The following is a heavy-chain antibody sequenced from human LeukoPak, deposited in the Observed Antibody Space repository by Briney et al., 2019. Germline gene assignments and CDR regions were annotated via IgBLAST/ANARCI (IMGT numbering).Heavy chain of an antibody. Sequence: ASVKVSCKASGYTLTGYYMHWVRQAPGQGLEWMGWINPNSGGTNYAQKFQGRVTMTRDTSISTAYMELSRLRSDDTAVYYCARVHGYNPTYLDYWGQGTLVTVSS. CDR1: GYTLTGYY. CDR2: INPNSGGT. CDR3: ARVHGYNPTYLDY. V-gene: IGHV1-2*02. D-gene: IGHD5-24*01. J-gene: IGHJ4*02.